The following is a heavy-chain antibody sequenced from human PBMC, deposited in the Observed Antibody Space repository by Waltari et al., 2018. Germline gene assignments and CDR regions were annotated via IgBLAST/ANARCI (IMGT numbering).Heavy chain of an antibody. CDR1: GYTFTSYA. J-gene: IGHJ3*02. Sequence: QVQLVQSGAEVKKPGASVKVSCKASGYTFTSYAMHWVRQAPGQRPEWMGWINAGNGNTKYSQKFQGRVTITRDTSASTAYMELSSLRSEDTAVYYCARGGYQFDAFDIWGQGTMVTVSS. CDR3: ARGGYQFDAFDI. CDR2: INAGNGNT. D-gene: IGHD3-22*01. V-gene: IGHV1-3*01.